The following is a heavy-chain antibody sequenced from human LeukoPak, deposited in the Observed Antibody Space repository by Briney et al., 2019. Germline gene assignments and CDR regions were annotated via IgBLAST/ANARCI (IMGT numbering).Heavy chain of an antibody. CDR1: GVTFSNYA. D-gene: IGHD6-13*01. V-gene: IGHV3-23*01. Sequence: GGSPRLSCAASGVTFSNYAMSWVRLGPGKGLEWVSGFSASDGSTQYADSVKGRFTISRDNSKNTLFLQMISLRAEDTAVYYCAKSKTAAAGTGAFDIWGQGTMVTVSS. CDR3: AKSKTAAAGTGAFDI. CDR2: FSASDGST. J-gene: IGHJ3*02.